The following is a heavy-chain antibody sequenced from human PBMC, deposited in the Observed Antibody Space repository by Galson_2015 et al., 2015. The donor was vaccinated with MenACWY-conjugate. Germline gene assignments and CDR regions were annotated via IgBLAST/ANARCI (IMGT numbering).Heavy chain of an antibody. CDR1: GFTFNNYA. CDR2: IGNSGGST. Sequence: SLRLSCAASGFTFNNYAMNWVRQVPGKGLEWVSVIGNSGGSTSYADSVKGRFTTSRDNSKNTLYLQMNSLRAEDTAVYYCAKGVWGTFDYWGQGTLVTVSS. D-gene: IGHD3-16*01. J-gene: IGHJ4*02. CDR3: AKGVWGTFDY. V-gene: IGHV3-23*01.